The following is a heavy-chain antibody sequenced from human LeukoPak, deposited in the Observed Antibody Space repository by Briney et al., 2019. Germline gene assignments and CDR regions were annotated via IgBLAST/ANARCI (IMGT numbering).Heavy chain of an antibody. CDR2: INRSGST. Sequence: SETLSLTCAVYGGSFSGYYWSWIRQPPGKGLEWIGEINRSGSTNYNPSLKSRVTISVDTSKNQFSLKLSSVTAADTAVYYCARGGNCYDSSGHLYWGQGTLVTVSS. CDR1: GGSFSGYY. V-gene: IGHV4-34*01. CDR3: ARGGNCYDSSGHLY. D-gene: IGHD3-22*01. J-gene: IGHJ4*02.